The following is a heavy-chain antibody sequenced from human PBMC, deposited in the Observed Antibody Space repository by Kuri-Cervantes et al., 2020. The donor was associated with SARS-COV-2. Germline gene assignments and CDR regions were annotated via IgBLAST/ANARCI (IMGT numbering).Heavy chain of an antibody. CDR2: IKQDGSEK. CDR3: AKDYHPLGYCSGGSCWFTH. D-gene: IGHD2-15*01. J-gene: IGHJ4*02. Sequence: GESLKISCAASGFTFSSYWMSWVHQAPGKGLEWVANIKQDGSEKYYVDSVKGRFTISRDNAKNSLYLQMNSLRAEDTAVYYCAKDYHPLGYCSGGSCWFTHWGQGTLVTVSS. CDR1: GFTFSSYW. V-gene: IGHV3-7*01.